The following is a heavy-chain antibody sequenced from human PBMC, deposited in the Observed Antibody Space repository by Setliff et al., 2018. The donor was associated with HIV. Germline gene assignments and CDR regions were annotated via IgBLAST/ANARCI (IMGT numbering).Heavy chain of an antibody. Sequence: LRLSCAASGFTFSSYAMHWVRQAPGKGLEWVAVISYDGSNKYYADSVKGRFTISRDNSKNTLYLQINSLRTEDTAMYYCARGLYCGGDCDAFDIWGQGTMVTVSS. CDR3: ARGLYCGGDCDAFDI. D-gene: IGHD2-21*02. J-gene: IGHJ3*02. CDR1: GFTFSSYA. V-gene: IGHV3-30*04. CDR2: ISYDGSNK.